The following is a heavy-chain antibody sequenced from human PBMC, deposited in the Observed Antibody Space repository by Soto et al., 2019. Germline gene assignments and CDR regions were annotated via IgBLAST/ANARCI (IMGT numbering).Heavy chain of an antibody. CDR3: ARPGEGLSPGDY. J-gene: IGHJ4*02. CDR2: IYYSANT. V-gene: IGHV4-39*01. CDR1: GGSMTSTSYY. D-gene: IGHD3-16*01. Sequence: QLQLQESGPGLVKPSETLSLTCTVSGGSMTSTSYYWGWIRQPPGKGLEWIGSIYYSANTYYNPSLKSRVTISMDTSKNQFSLKLRSVTAADTAVYYCARPGEGLSPGDYWGQGTLVTGSS.